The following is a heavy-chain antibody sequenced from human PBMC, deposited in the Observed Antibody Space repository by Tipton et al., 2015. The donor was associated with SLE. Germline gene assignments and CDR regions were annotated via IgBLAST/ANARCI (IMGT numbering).Heavy chain of an antibody. CDR1: GFAFSNYA. CDR2: MNTGGTT. CDR3: AKDTNWAFDY. Sequence: LSLTCAASGFAFSNYAMGWVRQAPGKRPEWVSGMNTGGTTHYTDSVKGRFTISRDNSRSTLYLQMNSLRAEDTAVYYCAKDTNWAFDYWGQGTPVTVSS. V-gene: IGHV3-23*01. J-gene: IGHJ4*02. D-gene: IGHD7-27*01.